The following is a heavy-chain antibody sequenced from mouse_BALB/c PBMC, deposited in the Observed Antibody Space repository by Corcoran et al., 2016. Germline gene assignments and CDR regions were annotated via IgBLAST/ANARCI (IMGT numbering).Heavy chain of an antibody. Sequence: EVQLQQSGPELVKPGASVKMSCKASGYTFTDYYMKWVKQSHGQRLEWIGDINPYNGGTSYNQKYKGKATVTVDKSSSTAYMQHNSLTSEDSAVYYCERDRYWYCDGWGAGTTVTVSS. CDR3: ERDRYWYCDG. J-gene: IGHJ1*01. D-gene: IGHD2-14*01. CDR2: INPYNGGT. V-gene: IGHV1-26*01. CDR1: GYTFTDYY.